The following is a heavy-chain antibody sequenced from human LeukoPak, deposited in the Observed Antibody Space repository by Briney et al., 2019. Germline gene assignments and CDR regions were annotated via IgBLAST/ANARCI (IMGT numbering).Heavy chain of an antibody. D-gene: IGHD3-3*01. J-gene: IGHJ4*02. CDR3: ARGVYDLRGVGDFDY. V-gene: IGHV4-34*01. CDR2: INHSGST. Sequence: LRLSCAASGFTFSSYGMHWIRQPPGKGLEWIGEINHSGSTNYNPSLKSRVTISVDTSKNQFSLKLSSVTAADTAVYYCARGVYDLRGVGDFDYWGQGTLVTVSS. CDR1: GFTFSSYG.